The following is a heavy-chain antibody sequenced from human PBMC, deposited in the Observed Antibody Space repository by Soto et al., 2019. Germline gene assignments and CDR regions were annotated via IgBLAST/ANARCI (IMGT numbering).Heavy chain of an antibody. Sequence: SQTLSLTCAISGDSVSSNSAAWNWIRQSPSRGLEWLGRTYYRSKWYNDYAVSVKSRITINPDTSKSQFSLQLNSVTPEDTAVDYWARGSVTGSYYHCYGIDCWCHGTTVTV. D-gene: IGHD6-19*01. V-gene: IGHV6-1*01. CDR2: TYYRSKWYN. J-gene: IGHJ6*02. CDR1: GDSVSSNSAA. CDR3: ARGSVTGSYYHCYGIDC.